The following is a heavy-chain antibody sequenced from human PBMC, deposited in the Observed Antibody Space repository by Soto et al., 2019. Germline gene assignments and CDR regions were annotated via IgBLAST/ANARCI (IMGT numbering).Heavy chain of an antibody. D-gene: IGHD4-4*01. Sequence: EVQLVESGGGLIQPGGSLRLSCAASGFTVSSNYMSWVRQAPGKGLEWVSVIYSGGSTYYADSVKGRFTISRDNSKNTLYLQMNSLRAEDTAVYYCARDHAYSHWSFDLWGRGTLVTVSS. CDR2: IYSGGST. CDR1: GFTVSSNY. V-gene: IGHV3-53*01. CDR3: ARDHAYSHWSFDL. J-gene: IGHJ2*01.